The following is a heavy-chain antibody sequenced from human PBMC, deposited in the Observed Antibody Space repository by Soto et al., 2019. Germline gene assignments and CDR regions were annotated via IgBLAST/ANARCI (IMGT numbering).Heavy chain of an antibody. V-gene: IGHV1-18*01. CDR3: ARDAAVGLFDY. CDR2: ISAYNGNT. J-gene: IGHJ4*02. D-gene: IGHD1-26*01. CDR1: GYTFTNFG. Sequence: ASVKVSCKTSGYTFTNFGLSWVRQAPGQGLEWMGWISAYNGNTKYEQKLQGRVTMTTDTSTSTAYMELRSLRSDDTAVYYCARDAAVGLFDYWGQGTLVTVSS.